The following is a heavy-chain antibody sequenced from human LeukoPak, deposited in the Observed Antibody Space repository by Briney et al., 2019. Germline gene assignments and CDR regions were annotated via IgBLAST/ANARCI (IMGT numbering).Heavy chain of an antibody. J-gene: IGHJ6*03. CDR3: AKEPRYSSSNYYYYYYMDV. D-gene: IGHD6-6*01. Sequence: GGSLRLSCAASGFTFSSYAMTWVRQAPGKGLEWVSGISGSGDSTYYADSVKGRFTISRDSSKKTPYLQMNSLRAEDTAVYYCAKEPRYSSSNYYYYYYMDVWGKGTTVTVSS. CDR1: GFTFSSYA. CDR2: ISGSGDST. V-gene: IGHV3-23*01.